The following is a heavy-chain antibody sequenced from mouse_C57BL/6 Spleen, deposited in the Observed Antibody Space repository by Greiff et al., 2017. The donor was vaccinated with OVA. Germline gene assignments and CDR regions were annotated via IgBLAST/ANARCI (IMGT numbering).Heavy chain of an antibody. CDR3: ARWRDYGGDY. J-gene: IGHJ2*01. CDR2: IHPNSGST. CDR1: GYTFTSYW. D-gene: IGHD2-4*01. Sequence: VQLQQSGAELAKPGASVKLSCKASGYTFTSYWMHWVKQRPGQGLEWIGMIHPNSGSTNYNEKFKSKATLTVDKSSSTAYMQLSSLTSEDSAVYYCARWRDYGGDYWGQGTTLTVSS. V-gene: IGHV1-64*01.